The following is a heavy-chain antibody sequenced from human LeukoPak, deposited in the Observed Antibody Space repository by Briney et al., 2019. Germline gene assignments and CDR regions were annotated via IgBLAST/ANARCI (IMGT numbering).Heavy chain of an antibody. J-gene: IGHJ5*02. CDR1: GFTVGYNY. CDR3: ARVISTAAGTGRFDP. D-gene: IGHD6-13*01. Sequence: TGGSLRLSCAASGFTVGYNYMTWIRQPPGKGLEWIGEINHSGSTNYNPSLKSRVTISVDTSKNQFSLKLSSVTAADTAVYYCARVISTAAGTGRFDPWGQGTLVTVSS. V-gene: IGHV4-34*01. CDR2: INHSGST.